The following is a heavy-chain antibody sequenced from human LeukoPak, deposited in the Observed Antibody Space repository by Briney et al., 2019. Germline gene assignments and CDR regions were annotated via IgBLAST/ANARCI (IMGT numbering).Heavy chain of an antibody. CDR3: ARGEGHYYDSLQVPYYFDY. CDR2: ISSNERTT. CDR1: GFTFSSYE. J-gene: IGHJ4*02. D-gene: IGHD3-22*01. V-gene: IGHV3-48*03. Sequence: GGSLRLSCAASGFTFSSYEMNWVRQAPGKGLEWVSYISSNERTTYYADSVKGRFTVSRDNAKNSLYLQMNSLRAEDTAVYYCARGEGHYYDSLQVPYYFDYWGQGTLVTVSS.